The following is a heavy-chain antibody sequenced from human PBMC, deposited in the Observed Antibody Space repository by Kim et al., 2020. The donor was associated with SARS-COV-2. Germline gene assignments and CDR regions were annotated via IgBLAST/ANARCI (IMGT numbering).Heavy chain of an antibody. J-gene: IGHJ4*02. CDR2: ISAYNGNT. CDR1: GYTFSTYG. Sequence: ASVKVSGKACGYTFSTYGITWVRQAPGQGLEWMGWISAYNGNTNYAQKLQGRLTMTTDTSTSTAYMELRSLRSDDTAVYYCARAPRFITLAGTLGVGDWGQGTLVTVSS. D-gene: IGHD6-19*01. V-gene: IGHV1-18*01. CDR3: ARAPRFITLAGTLGVGD.